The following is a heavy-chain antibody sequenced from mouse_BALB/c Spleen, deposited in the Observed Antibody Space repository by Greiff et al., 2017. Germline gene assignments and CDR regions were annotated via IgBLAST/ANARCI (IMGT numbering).Heavy chain of an antibody. Sequence: QVQLQQSGAELVRPGTSVKVSCKASGYAFTNYLIEWVKQRPGQGLEWIGVFNPGSGGTNYNEKFKGKATLTADKSSSTAYMQLSSLTSDDSAVYFCARGWSYYAMDYWGQGTSVTVSS. CDR2: FNPGSGGT. CDR1: GYAFTNYL. V-gene: IGHV1-54*01. CDR3: ARGWSYYAMDY. D-gene: IGHD1-1*02. J-gene: IGHJ4*01.